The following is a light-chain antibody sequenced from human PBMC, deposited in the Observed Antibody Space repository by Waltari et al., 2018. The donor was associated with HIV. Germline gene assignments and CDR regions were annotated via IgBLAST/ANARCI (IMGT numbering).Light chain of an antibody. CDR2: EVS. J-gene: IGLJ2*01. Sequence: QSALTQPASVSGSPGQSITISCTGTSSDVGGYNYVSWYQQHPGKAPKLMIYEVSNRPSGVSDRFSGSQSGNTASLTIAGLQAADEGDYYCSSYTSSTILAFGEGTKLTVL. CDR1: SSDVGGYNY. V-gene: IGLV2-14*01. CDR3: SSYTSSTILA.